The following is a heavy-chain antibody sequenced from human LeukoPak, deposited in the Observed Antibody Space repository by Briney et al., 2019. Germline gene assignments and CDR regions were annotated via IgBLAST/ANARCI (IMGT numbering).Heavy chain of an antibody. Sequence: GGSLRLSCAASGFTFSSYGMSWVRQAPGKGLEWVSYISSSGSIYYADSVKGRFTISRDNAKNSLYLQMNSLRAEDTAVYYCARDWRDSSGKFPNDAFDIWGQGTMVTVSS. CDR1: GFTFSSYG. V-gene: IGHV3-48*04. CDR2: ISSSGSI. J-gene: IGHJ3*02. CDR3: ARDWRDSSGKFPNDAFDI. D-gene: IGHD3-22*01.